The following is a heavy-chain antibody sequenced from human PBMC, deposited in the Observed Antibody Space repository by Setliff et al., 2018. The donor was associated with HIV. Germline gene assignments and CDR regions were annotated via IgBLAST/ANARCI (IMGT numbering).Heavy chain of an antibody. J-gene: IGHJ4*02. CDR2: ISFDGLNN. CDR1: GSSFSNFG. D-gene: IGHD1-26*01. CDR3: ARDLDVSGSYDY. Sequence: GGSLRFSCVASGSSFSNFGFHWVRQAPGKGLEWVAVISFDGLNNYYADSVKGRFTISRDNSKDTVYLQMNNLKVDDTALYFCARDLDVSGSYDYWGQGTQVTVSS. V-gene: IGHV3-30*03.